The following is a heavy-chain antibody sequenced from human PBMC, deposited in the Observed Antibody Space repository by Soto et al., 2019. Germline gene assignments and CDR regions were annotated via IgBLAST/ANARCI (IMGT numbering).Heavy chain of an antibody. Sequence: GGSLRLSCAASGFTFSSYAMSWVRQAPGKGLEWVSAISGSGGTTYYADSVKGRFTISRDNSKSTLYLQMNSLRAEDTAVYYCAKGGSSYSGSYYFDYWGQGTLVTVSS. V-gene: IGHV3-23*01. D-gene: IGHD1-26*01. J-gene: IGHJ4*02. CDR2: ISGSGGTT. CDR3: AKGGSSYSGSYYFDY. CDR1: GFTFSSYA.